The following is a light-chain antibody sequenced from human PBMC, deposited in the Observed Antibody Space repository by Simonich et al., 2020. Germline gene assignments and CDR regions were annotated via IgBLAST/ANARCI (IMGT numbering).Light chain of an antibody. V-gene: IGLV2-14*02. CDR1: SSDVGSYNL. Sequence: QSALTQPSSVSGSPGQSITISCTGTSSDVGSYNLVSWYQQHPGKAPKLMIYEGSKRPSGFSNRFSGSKSGNTAYLTISGLQAEDEADYYCSSYTSSSTWVFGGGTKLTVL. CDR3: SSYTSSSTWV. J-gene: IGLJ3*02. CDR2: EGS.